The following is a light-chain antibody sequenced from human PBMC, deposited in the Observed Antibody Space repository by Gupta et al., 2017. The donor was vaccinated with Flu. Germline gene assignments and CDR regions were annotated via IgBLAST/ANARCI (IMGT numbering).Light chain of an antibody. CDR3: QVWDSNTAV. V-gene: IGLV3-9*01. CDR2: RDN. Sequence: ALGQTATITGEGNNIGGKNVHGDQQKPGQAPVLVIYRDNSRPSGIPERFSGSNLGNTATLTISRAQAGDEAAYYCQVWDSNTAVFGGGTKLTVL. J-gene: IGLJ3*02. CDR1: NIGGKN.